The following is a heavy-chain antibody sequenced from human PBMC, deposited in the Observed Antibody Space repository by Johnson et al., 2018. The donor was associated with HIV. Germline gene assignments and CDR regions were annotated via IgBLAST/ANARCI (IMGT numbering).Heavy chain of an antibody. V-gene: IGHV3-30*02. Sequence: QVQLVESGGGVVQPGGSLRLSCAAFGFTFSTYGIHWVRQAPGKGLEWVAFIRSDGTNKYYADFVKGRFSISRDNSKNTLYLQMNSLRAEDTAVYYCAKDVGNYWPNAFDIWGQGTTVTVSS. CDR3: AKDVGNYWPNAFDI. CDR2: IRSDGTNK. D-gene: IGHD3-22*01. J-gene: IGHJ3*02. CDR1: GFTFSTYG.